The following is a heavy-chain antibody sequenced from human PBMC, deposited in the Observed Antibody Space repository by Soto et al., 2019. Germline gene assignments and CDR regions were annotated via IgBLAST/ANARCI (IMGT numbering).Heavy chain of an antibody. CDR2: INPNSGGT. V-gene: IGHV1-2*02. Sequence: AASVKVSCKASGYTFTGYYMHWVRQAPGQGLEWMGWINPNSGGTNYAQKFQGRVTMTRDTSISTAYMELSRLRSDDTAVYYCAREWVAAAGTWFDPWGQGTLVTVSS. CDR1: GYTFTGYY. J-gene: IGHJ5*02. D-gene: IGHD6-13*01. CDR3: AREWVAAAGTWFDP.